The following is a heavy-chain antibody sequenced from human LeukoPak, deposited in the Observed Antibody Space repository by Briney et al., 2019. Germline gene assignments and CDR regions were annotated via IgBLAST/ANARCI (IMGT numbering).Heavy chain of an antibody. CDR3: ARTPGMVVVKTFYCMDV. CDR1: GYTFTSDG. V-gene: IGHV1-18*01. Sequence: ASVKVSCKTSGYTFTSDGISWVRQAPGQGLEWMGWIGTYKGNTNYAQMFQGRVTMTTDTSTSTAYMELKNLRSDDTAVYYCARTPGMVVVKTFYCMDVWGQGTAVTVSS. CDR2: IGTYKGNT. J-gene: IGHJ6*02. D-gene: IGHD3-22*01.